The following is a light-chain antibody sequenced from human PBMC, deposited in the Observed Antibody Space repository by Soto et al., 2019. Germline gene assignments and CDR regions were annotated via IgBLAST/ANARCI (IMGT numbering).Light chain of an antibody. J-gene: IGKJ1*01. V-gene: IGKV1-27*01. CDR2: AAS. Sequence: DIQMTQSPSSLSASVGDRVTITCRASQGISNYLAWYQQKPGKVPKLLIYAASALQSGVPSRISGSGSGTDFTLTISSLQPEDVATYYCQKYNSAPLTLGQGTKVEI. CDR3: QKYNSAPLT. CDR1: QGISNY.